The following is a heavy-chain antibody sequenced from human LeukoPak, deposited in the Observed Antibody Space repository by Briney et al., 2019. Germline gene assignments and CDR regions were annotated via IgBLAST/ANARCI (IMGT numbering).Heavy chain of an antibody. D-gene: IGHD1-1*01. CDR2: IRYDGSDK. J-gene: IGHJ4*02. CDR3: ARDTPTTGYHLDS. V-gene: IGHV3-30*02. CDR1: GFTLRGYG. Sequence: GGSLRLSCAASGFTLRGYGMHWVRQAPGKGLEWVAFIRYDGSDKSYADSVKGRFTISRDNSENTLYLQINSLRVEDTAVYYCARDTPTTGYHLDSWGQGTLVTVSS.